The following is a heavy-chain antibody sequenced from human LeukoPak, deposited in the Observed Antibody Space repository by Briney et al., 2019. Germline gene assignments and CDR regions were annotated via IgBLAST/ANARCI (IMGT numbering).Heavy chain of an antibody. CDR3: VTMESHFDY. D-gene: IGHD3-10*01. J-gene: IGHJ4*02. CDR1: GFTFSTYG. V-gene: IGHV3-30*02. CDR2: IHYDGSNQ. Sequence: GGSLRLSCTASGFTFSTYGIHWVRQAPGKGLEWVAFIHYDGSNQYYADSVKGRFAISRDNSKNTLYLQMNSLRPEDTALYYCVTMESHFDYWGQGTLVTVSS.